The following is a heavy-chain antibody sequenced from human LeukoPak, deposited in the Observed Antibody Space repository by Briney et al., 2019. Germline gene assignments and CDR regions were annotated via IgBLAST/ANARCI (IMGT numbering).Heavy chain of an antibody. D-gene: IGHD6-19*01. CDR1: GGSISSSSYY. V-gene: IGHV4-39*01. J-gene: IGHJ5*02. CDR2: IYYSGST. Sequence: SETLSLTCTVSGGSISSSSYYWGWIRQPPGKGLEWIGSIYYSGSTYYNPSLKSRVTISVDTSKNQFSLKLSSVTAADTAVYYCAGPVAGIRTWGQGTLVTVPS. CDR3: AGPVAGIRT.